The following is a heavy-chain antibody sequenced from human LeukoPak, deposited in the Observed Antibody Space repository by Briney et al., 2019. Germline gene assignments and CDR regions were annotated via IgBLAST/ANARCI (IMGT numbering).Heavy chain of an antibody. V-gene: IGHV1-69*13. CDR3: AKDRIPYSSFTQGFGY. CDR1: GGTFNIYA. J-gene: IGHJ4*02. CDR2: TIPVFGTT. D-gene: IGHD6-6*01. Sequence: SVKVSCKASGGTFNIYAISWVRQAPGQGLEWVGGTIPVFGTTNYAQKFQGRVTITADESTSTAHMELSSLRSEDTAVYYCAKDRIPYSSFTQGFGYWGQGTLVTVSS.